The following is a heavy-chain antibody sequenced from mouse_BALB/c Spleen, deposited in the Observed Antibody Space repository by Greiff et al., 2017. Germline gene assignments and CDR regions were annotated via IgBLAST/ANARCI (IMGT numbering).Heavy chain of an antibody. CDR1: GFAFSSYD. V-gene: IGHV5-12-1*01. D-gene: IGHD4-1*01. CDR2: ISSGGGST. CDR3: ARHRANWDWFAY. Sequence: DVKLVESGGGLVKPGGSLKLSCAASGFAFSSYDMSWVRQTPEKRLEWVAYISSGGGSTYYPDTVKGRFTISRDNAKNTLYLQMSSLKSEDTAMYYCARHRANWDWFAYWGQGTLVTVSA. J-gene: IGHJ3*01.